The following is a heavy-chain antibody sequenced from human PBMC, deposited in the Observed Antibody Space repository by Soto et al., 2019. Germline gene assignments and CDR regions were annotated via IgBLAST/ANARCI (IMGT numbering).Heavy chain of an antibody. Sequence: GGSLRLSCAASGFTASSNYMSWVRQAPGKGLEWVSVIYSGGSTYYADSVKGRFTISRDNSKNTLYLQMNSLRAEDTAVYYCASSVLYDYVWGSLDYWGQGTLVTVSS. CDR1: GFTASSNY. V-gene: IGHV3-53*01. CDR3: ASSVLYDYVWGSLDY. J-gene: IGHJ4*02. CDR2: IYSGGST. D-gene: IGHD3-16*01.